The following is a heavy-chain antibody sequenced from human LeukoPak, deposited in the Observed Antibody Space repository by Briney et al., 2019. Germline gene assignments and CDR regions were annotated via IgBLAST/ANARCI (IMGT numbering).Heavy chain of an antibody. J-gene: IGHJ4*02. Sequence: SETLSLTCTVSGGSISTNYWSWIRQPSGKGLEWIGYIFHTGNTNYNPSLKSRVTISVDTSKNQFSLKLSSVTAADTAVYFCARQIRGAYYYFDSWGQGTLVAVSS. V-gene: IGHV4-59*08. CDR2: IFHTGNT. D-gene: IGHD3-10*01. CDR3: ARQIRGAYYYFDS. CDR1: GGSISTNY.